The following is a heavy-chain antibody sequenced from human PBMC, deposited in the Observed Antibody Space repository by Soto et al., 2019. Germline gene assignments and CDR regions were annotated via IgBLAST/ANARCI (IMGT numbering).Heavy chain of an antibody. CDR2: ISGSGGST. CDR1: GFTLSSYA. V-gene: IGHV3-23*01. CDR3: AKAGIKFGKVDSSGYYYYFDY. D-gene: IGHD3-22*01. Sequence: GSLRLSFAASGFTLSSYAMSWVLQAPGKVPYRLSAISGSGGSTYYADSVKGRLTTSRDNSKNTLYLQMKSLRAEDTAVYYCAKAGIKFGKVDSSGYYYYFDYWGQGTMVTVSS. J-gene: IGHJ4*02.